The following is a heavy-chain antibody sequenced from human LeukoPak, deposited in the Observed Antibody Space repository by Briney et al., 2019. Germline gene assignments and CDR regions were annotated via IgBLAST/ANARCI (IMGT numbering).Heavy chain of an antibody. J-gene: IGHJ4*02. Sequence: PGGSLRLSCAASGFTFSNFWMSWVRQAPGKGLEWVANTRPDGSETYYVDSVKGRFTVSRDNAKNSLYLQKNTLSSEDTAVYFCARDASGYYDSWVQGTLVTVSS. D-gene: IGHD3-22*01. CDR3: ARDASGYYDS. CDR1: GFTFSNFW. V-gene: IGHV3-7*01. CDR2: TRPDGSET.